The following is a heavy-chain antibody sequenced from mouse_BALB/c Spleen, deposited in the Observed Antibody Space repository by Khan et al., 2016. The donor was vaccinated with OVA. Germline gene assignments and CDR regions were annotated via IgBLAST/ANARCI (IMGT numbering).Heavy chain of an antibody. J-gene: IGHJ1*01. CDR1: GFTITDTY. CDR3: AVINS. CDR2: IDPANGNT. V-gene: IGHV14-3*02. Sequence: VQLKQSGAELVKPGASVKLSCKASGFTITDTYMHWVKQRPEQGLEWIGRIDPANGNTKYDQKFQGKATITADKSSNTAYMQLSSLTSEDTAVYYLAVINSWGQGTTVTVSS.